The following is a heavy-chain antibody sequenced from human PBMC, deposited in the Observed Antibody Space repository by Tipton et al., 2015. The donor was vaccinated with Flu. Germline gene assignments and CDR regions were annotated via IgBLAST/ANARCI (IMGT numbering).Heavy chain of an antibody. CDR2: FYYSGSP. V-gene: IGHV4-59*01. J-gene: IGHJ3*02. D-gene: IGHD3-10*01. CDR1: SVSINFYS. Sequence: TLSLTCTVSSVSINFYSWNWIRQPPGKGLEWIGYFYYSGSPKYNPSLESRVTISADTSKNQFSLKLNSVTAADTAVYFCARDRGRSDAFDIWGLGTMVTVSS. CDR3: ARDRGRSDAFDI.